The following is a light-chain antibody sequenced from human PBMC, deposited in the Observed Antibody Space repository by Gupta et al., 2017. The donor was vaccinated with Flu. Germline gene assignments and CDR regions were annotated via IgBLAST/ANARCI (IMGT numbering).Light chain of an antibody. CDR1: RSDVGTFNL. Sequence: QSALPQPASLSGSPGQSITLSCTGTRSDVGTFNLVPWYQQHPGEAPKLIISEVTKRPSGVATRFSGSKAGNTASLTISGLQAEDEADYYCCSYAGSSILVFGGGTKLTVL. V-gene: IGLV2-23*02. J-gene: IGLJ3*02. CDR3: CSYAGSSILV. CDR2: EVT.